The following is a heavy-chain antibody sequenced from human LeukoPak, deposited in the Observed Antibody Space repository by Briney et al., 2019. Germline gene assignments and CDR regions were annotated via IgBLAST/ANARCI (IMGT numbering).Heavy chain of an antibody. D-gene: IGHD1-26*01. J-gene: IGHJ4*02. CDR2: INEDGSEK. CDR1: GFTFSDSW. Sequence: PGGSLRLSCAASGFTFSDSWMSWVRQAPGKGLEWVANINEDGSEKNYVDSMKGRLTISRDNSKNSLYLQMNSLRAEDTAVYYCASESGSYNYWGQGTLVTVSS. CDR3: ASESGSYNY. V-gene: IGHV3-7*01.